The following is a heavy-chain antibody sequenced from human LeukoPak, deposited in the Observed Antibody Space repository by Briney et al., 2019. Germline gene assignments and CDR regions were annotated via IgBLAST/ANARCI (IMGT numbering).Heavy chain of an antibody. CDR1: GGSISSSSYY. CDR3: ARDDYRGVTNFDP. J-gene: IGHJ5*02. V-gene: IGHV4-39*07. Sequence: SETLSLTCTVSGGSISSSSYYWAWIRQPPGKGLEWIGSINYSGNTYYNPSLKSRVTISIDTSKNQFSMNLRFVTAADTGVYYCARDDYRGVTNFDPWGQGTLVTVSS. CDR2: INYSGNT. D-gene: IGHD3-10*01.